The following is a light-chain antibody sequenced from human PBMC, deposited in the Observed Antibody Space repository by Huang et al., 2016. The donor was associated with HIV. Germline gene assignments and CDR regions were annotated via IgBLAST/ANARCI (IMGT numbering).Light chain of an antibody. CDR1: QDISNY. V-gene: IGKV1-33*01. CDR3: QQYDNRPS. J-gene: IGKJ3*01. CDR2: DAS. Sequence: DIQMTQSPSSLSASVGDRVTNTCQASQDISNYLNWYQQKPGKAPKLLIYDASNLETVVPSRFSGSGSGTDFTFTISSLQPEDIATYYCQQYDNRPSFGPGTKVDIK.